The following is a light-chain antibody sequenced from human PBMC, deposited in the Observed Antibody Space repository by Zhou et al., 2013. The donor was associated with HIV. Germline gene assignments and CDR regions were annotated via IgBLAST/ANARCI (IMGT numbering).Light chain of an antibody. CDR2: DAS. CDR3: QQGASWPPTT. Sequence: EIVMTQSPATLSVSPGERATLSCRASQSVSTNVAWYQQKPGQAPRLVIYDASNRATGIPARFSGSGSGTDFTLTISSLEPEDFAVYYCQQGASWPPTTFGQGTTLEI. CDR1: QSVSTN. J-gene: IGKJ2*01. V-gene: IGKV3-11*01.